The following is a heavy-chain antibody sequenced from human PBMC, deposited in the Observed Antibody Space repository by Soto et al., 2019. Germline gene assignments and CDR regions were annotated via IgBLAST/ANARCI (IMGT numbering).Heavy chain of an antibody. J-gene: IGHJ4*02. CDR3: ARGRPGYSSSWYER. D-gene: IGHD6-13*01. Sequence: KTSETLSLTCAVYGGSFSGYYWSWIRQPPGKGLEWIGEVNLGGNTNYSPSLKSRVTISVDTSKNQFSLKLTSVTAADTAVYYCARGRPGYSSSWYERWSQGTLVTVSS. CDR1: GGSFSGYY. CDR2: VNLGGNT. V-gene: IGHV4-34*01.